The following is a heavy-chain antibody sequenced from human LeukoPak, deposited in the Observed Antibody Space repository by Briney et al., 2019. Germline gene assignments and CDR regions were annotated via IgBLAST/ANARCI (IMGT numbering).Heavy chain of an antibody. CDR3: ARRSYYDSSAIFDY. Sequence: PSGTLSLTCAVSGGSISSSNWWNWVRQPPGKGLEWIGEIYHSGSTNYNPSLKSRVTISVDTSKNQFSLKLSSVTAADTAVFYCARRSYYDSSAIFDYWGQGTLVTVSS. CDR2: IYHSGST. D-gene: IGHD3-22*01. J-gene: IGHJ4*02. V-gene: IGHV4-4*02. CDR1: GGSISSSNW.